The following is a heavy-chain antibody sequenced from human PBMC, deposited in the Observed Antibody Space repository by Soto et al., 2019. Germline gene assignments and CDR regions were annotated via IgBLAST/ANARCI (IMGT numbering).Heavy chain of an antibody. Sequence: SVKVSCKASGGTFSSYAISWVRQAPGQGLEWMGGIIPIFGTANYAQKFQGRVTITADESTSTAYMELSSLRSEDTAVYYCARLPDWGAGPFDYWGQGTLVTVSS. CDR3: ARLPDWGAGPFDY. CDR1: GGTFSSYA. D-gene: IGHD7-27*01. J-gene: IGHJ4*02. CDR2: IIPIFGTA. V-gene: IGHV1-69*13.